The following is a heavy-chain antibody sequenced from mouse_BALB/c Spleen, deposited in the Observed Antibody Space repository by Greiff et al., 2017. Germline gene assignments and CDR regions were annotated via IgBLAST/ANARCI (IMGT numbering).Heavy chain of an antibody. D-gene: IGHD1-2*01. CDR3: ARSHYYGSWFAY. V-gene: IGHV5-17*02. J-gene: IGHJ3*01. Sequence: EVQLQESGGGLVQPGGSRKLSCAASGFTFSSFGMHWVRQAPEKGLEWVAYISSGSSTIYYADTVKGRFTISRDNPKNTLFLQMTSLRSEDTAMYYCARSHYYGSWFAYWGQGTLVTVSA. CDR2: ISSGSSTI. CDR1: GFTFSSFG.